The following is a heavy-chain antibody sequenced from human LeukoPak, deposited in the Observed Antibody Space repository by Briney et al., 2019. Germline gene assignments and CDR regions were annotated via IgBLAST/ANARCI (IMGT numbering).Heavy chain of an antibody. CDR1: GDSISSGGYY. CDR2: IYYSGST. CDR3: ARERPYDSSGYYYLYYFDY. D-gene: IGHD3-22*01. J-gene: IGHJ4*02. V-gene: IGHV4-31*03. Sequence: PSETLSLTCTVSGDSISSGGYYWSWIRQHPGKGLEWIGYIYYSGSTYYNPSLKSRVTISVDTSKNQFSLKLSSVTAADTAVYYCARERPYDSSGYYYLYYFDYWGQGTLVTVPS.